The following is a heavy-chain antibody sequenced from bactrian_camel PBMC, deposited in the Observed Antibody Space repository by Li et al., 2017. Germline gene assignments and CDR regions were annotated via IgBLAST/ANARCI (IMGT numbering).Heavy chain of an antibody. D-gene: IGHD4*01. Sequence: DVQLVESGGGSVQAGGSLKLSCVASGFTFSTCGVSWYRQAPGKEREWVSRISSDGVTTYTDSVKGRFNGSLDNAKSTLYLQMNNRKTEDTAVYYCVADAFLVCSDYDRCHLTNFSYWGQGTQVTVS. V-gene: IGHV3S10*01. CDR3: VADAFLVCSDYDRCHLTNFSY. CDR2: ISSDGVT. CDR1: GFTFSTCG. J-gene: IGHJ6*01.